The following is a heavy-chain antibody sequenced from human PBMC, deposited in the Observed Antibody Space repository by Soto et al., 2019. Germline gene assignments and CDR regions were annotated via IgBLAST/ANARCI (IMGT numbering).Heavy chain of an antibody. J-gene: IGHJ4*02. Sequence: QPGGSLRLSCSASGFTFSTFAMHWARQAPGKGLEYVSAISSSGGSTYYADSVKGRFTISRDNSKSTLYLQMSSLRPEDTAVYYCVKCSIGGVYYFDYWGQGTLVTVSS. V-gene: IGHV3-64D*06. CDR1: GFTFSTFA. D-gene: IGHD3-16*01. CDR2: ISSSGGST. CDR3: VKCSIGGVYYFDY.